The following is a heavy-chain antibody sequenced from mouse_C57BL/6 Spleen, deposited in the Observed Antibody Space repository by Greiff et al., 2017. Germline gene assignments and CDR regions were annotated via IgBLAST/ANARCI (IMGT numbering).Heavy chain of an antibody. D-gene: IGHD1-1*01. CDR2: IYPGDGDT. V-gene: IGHV1-82*01. CDR3: ARFGTTVVEGLAY. J-gene: IGHJ3*01. CDR1: GYAFSSSW. Sequence: QVQLQQSGPELVKPGASVKISCKASGYAFSSSWMNWVKQRPGKGLEWIGRIYPGDGDTNYNGKFKGKATLTADKSSSTAYMQLSSLTSEDSAVYFCARFGTTVVEGLAYWGQGTLVTVSA.